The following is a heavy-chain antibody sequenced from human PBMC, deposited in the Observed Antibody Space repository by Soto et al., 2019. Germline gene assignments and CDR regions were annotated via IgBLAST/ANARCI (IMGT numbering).Heavy chain of an antibody. Sequence: ASVKVSCKASGYTFTSYYMHWVRQAPGQGPEWMGIFNPSGGSTTYAQKFQGRVTMTGDTSTSTVYMELSSLRSEDTAVYYCARDGPSGSYNLDYWGQGTLVTSPQ. V-gene: IGHV1-46*01. CDR1: GYTFTSYY. J-gene: IGHJ4*02. CDR2: FNPSGGST. CDR3: ARDGPSGSYNLDY. D-gene: IGHD1-26*01.